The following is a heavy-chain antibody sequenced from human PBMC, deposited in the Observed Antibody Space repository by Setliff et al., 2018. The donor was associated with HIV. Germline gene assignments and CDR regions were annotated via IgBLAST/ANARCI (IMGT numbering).Heavy chain of an antibody. CDR2: IIPILGIA. D-gene: IGHD6-19*01. Sequence: SVKVSCKASGGTFSSYAISWVRQAPGQGLEWMGGIIPILGIANYAQKFQGRVTITADKSTSTAYMELSSLRSEDTAVYYCARGAIAVARDFFDYWGQGTLVTVSS. CDR3: ARGAIAVARDFFDY. V-gene: IGHV1-69*10. J-gene: IGHJ4*02. CDR1: GGTFSSYA.